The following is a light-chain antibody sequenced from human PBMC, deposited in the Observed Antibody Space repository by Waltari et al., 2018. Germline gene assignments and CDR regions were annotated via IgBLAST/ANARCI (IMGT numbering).Light chain of an antibody. CDR1: QSISDY. V-gene: IGKV1-39*01. CDR2: TAS. CDR3: QQSYSSPWT. J-gene: IGKJ1*01. Sequence: IQMTQSPPALSASVGDRVAITCRASQSISDYLHWYQQKPGKAPRVLIYTASSLQRGVSTRFSGSGSGTEFTLTISTLQPEDAATYYCQQSYSSPWTFGQGTKVEIK.